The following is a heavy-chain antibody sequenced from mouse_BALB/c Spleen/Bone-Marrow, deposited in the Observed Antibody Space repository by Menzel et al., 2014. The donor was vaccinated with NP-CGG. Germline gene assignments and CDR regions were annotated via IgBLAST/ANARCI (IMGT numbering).Heavy chain of an antibody. V-gene: IGHV5-17*02. Sequence: EVKLVESGGGLVQPGGSRKLSCAASGFTFSSFGMHWVRQAPEKGLEWVAYISSGSTAICYADTVKGRFTISRDNPKNALFLQRARRRGEDTAMYYCARGGNWGDFDVWGAGTTVTVSS. CDR2: ISSGSTAI. J-gene: IGHJ1*01. D-gene: IGHD4-1*01. CDR3: ARGGNWGDFDV. CDR1: GFTFSSFG.